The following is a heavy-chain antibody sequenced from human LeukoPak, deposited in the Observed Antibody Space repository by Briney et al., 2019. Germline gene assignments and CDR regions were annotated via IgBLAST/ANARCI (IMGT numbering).Heavy chain of an antibody. V-gene: IGHV1-69*13. CDR1: GGTFSSYA. CDR2: IIPIFGTA. J-gene: IGHJ1*01. Sequence: GASVKVSCKASGGTFSSYAISWVRQAPGQGLEWMGGIIPIFGTANYAQKFQGRVTITADESTSTAYMELSSLRSEDTAVYYCARGAGSGSSDEYFQHWGRGTLVTVSS. CDR3: ARGAGSGSSDEYFQH. D-gene: IGHD1-26*01.